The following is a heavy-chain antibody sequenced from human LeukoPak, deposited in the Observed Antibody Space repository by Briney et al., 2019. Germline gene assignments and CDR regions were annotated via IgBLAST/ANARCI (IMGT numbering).Heavy chain of an antibody. V-gene: IGHV3-48*03. J-gene: IGHJ4*02. CDR1: GFTFSSYE. Sequence: GGSLRLSCSASGFTFSSYEMNWVRQAPGKGLEWISYITGSGDTIYYADSVKGRFTISRDNAKNSLFLQMNSLTADDTAVYYCARDRNTDFWSGYYTNYFDYWGQGTLVTVSS. D-gene: IGHD3-3*01. CDR3: ARDRNTDFWSGYYTNYFDY. CDR2: ITGSGDTI.